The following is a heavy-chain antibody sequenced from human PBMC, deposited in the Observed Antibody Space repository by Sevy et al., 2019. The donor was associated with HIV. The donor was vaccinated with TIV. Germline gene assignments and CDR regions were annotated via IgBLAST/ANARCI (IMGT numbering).Heavy chain of an antibody. D-gene: IGHD2-2*01. CDR1: GYTFTSYG. J-gene: IGHJ4*02. CDR3: ARVIVVVPAAIDQWELLDY. Sequence: ASVKVSCKASGYTFTSYGISWVRQAPGQGLEWMGWISAYNGNTNYAQKLQGRVTMTTDTSTSTAYMELRSLRSDDTAVYYCARVIVVVPAAIDQWELLDYWGQGTLVTVSS. CDR2: ISAYNGNT. V-gene: IGHV1-18*01.